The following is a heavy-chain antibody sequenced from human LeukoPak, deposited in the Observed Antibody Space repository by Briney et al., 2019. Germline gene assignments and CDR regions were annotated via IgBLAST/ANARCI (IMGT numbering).Heavy chain of an antibody. Sequence: GGSLRLSCAASGFTFSSYAMSWVRQAPGKGLEWVSAISGSGGSTYYADSVKGRFTISRDNSKNTLYLQMNSLRAEDTAVYYCAKEQAYSNYETGYYYYMDVWGKGTTVTVSS. CDR2: ISGSGGST. CDR3: AKEQAYSNYETGYYYYMDV. D-gene: IGHD4-11*01. J-gene: IGHJ6*03. V-gene: IGHV3-23*01. CDR1: GFTFSSYA.